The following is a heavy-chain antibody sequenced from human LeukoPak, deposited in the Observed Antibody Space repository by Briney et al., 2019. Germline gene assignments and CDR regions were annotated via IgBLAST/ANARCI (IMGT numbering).Heavy chain of an antibody. J-gene: IGHJ6*03. Sequence: SETLSLTCAVYGGSFSGYYWSWIRQPPGKGLEWIGEINHSGSTNYNPSLKSRVTISVDTSKNQFSLKLSSVTAADTAVYYCARHTRLVALGYYYYMDVWGKGTTVTVSS. CDR1: GGSFSGYY. V-gene: IGHV4-34*01. CDR3: ARHTRLVALGYYYYMDV. CDR2: INHSGST. D-gene: IGHD6-6*01.